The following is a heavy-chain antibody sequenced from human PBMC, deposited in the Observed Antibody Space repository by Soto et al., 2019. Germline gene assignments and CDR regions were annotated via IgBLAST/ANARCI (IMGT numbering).Heavy chain of an antibody. J-gene: IGHJ6*02. Sequence: GGSLRLSCAASGFTFSIYAMRWVRQAPGKGLEWVAVIWYDGSNKYYADSVKGRFTISRDNSKNTLYLQMNSLRAEDTAVYYCARDGSYYYGMDVWGQGTTVTVSS. CDR2: IWYDGSNK. V-gene: IGHV3-33*08. CDR3: ARDGSYYYGMDV. D-gene: IGHD2-15*01. CDR1: GFTFSIYA.